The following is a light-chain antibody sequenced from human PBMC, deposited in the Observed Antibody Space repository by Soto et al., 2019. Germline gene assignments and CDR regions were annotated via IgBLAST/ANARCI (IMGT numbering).Light chain of an antibody. J-gene: IGLJ2*01. Sequence: QSALTQPASVSGSPGQSITISCTGTSRDVGGYNYVSWYQQHPGKAPKLMIYEVSNRPSGVSNRFSGSKSGNTASRTLSGVQAEDEAQYYCSSYTSSSAPYVVFGGGTKLTVL. CDR3: SSYTSSSAPYVV. V-gene: IGLV2-14*01. CDR2: EVS. CDR1: SRDVGGYNY.